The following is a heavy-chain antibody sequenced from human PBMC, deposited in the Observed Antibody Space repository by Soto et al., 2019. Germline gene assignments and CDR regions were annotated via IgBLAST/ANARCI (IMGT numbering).Heavy chain of an antibody. CDR2: IKQDGSEK. Sequence: GGSLRLSCAASGFTFSSYWMSWVRQAPGKGLEWVANIKQDGSEKYYVDSVKGRFTISRDNAKNSLYLQMNSLRAEDTAVYYCARDLFESSSWYWNYYYYMDVWGKGTTVTVSS. CDR1: GFTFSSYW. D-gene: IGHD6-13*01. V-gene: IGHV3-7*01. CDR3: ARDLFESSSWYWNYYYYMDV. J-gene: IGHJ6*03.